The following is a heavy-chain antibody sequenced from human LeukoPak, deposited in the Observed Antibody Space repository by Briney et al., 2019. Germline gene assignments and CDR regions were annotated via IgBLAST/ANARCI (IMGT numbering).Heavy chain of an antibody. D-gene: IGHD6-13*01. J-gene: IGHJ6*02. V-gene: IGHV1-18*01. CDR1: GYTFTSYG. CDR2: ISGYNGHT. CDR3: ARGVGSSWYGGNHYGMDV. Sequence: GASVKVSCKASGYTFTSYGISWVRQAPGQGLEWMGWISGYNGHTDYPQQFQGRVTMTTDTSTSTAYLELRSLTSDDTAVYYCARGVGSSWYGGNHYGMDVWGQGTTVTVSS.